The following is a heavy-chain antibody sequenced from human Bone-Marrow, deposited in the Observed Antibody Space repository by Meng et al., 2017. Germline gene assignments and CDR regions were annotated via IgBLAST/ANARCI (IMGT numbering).Heavy chain of an antibody. J-gene: IGHJ4*02. D-gene: IGHD3-10*01. CDR2: IYSGGTT. Sequence: EGQLVETGGGLIQPGGSLRLSCAASGFSVSSSYMSWVRQAPGKGPEWVSVIYSGGTTYYADSVKGRFTISRDNSRNTLYLQVNSLRAEDTAVYYCARVLRGWGYFDYWGQGTLVTVSS. CDR1: GFSVSSSY. V-gene: IGHV3-53*02. CDR3: ARVLRGWGYFDY.